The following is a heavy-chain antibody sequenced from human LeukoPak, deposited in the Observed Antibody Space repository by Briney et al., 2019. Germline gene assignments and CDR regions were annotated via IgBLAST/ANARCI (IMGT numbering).Heavy chain of an antibody. D-gene: IGHD2-2*01. V-gene: IGHV3-21*01. CDR3: ARDISTTPFDS. J-gene: IGHJ4*02. CDR2: ISSSSSYI. Sequence: GGSLRLSCAASGFTFSSYTMNWVRQAPGKGLEWVSSISSSSSYIYYADSVKGRFTISRDNAKKSLYLQTNSLRAEDTAVYYCARDISTTPFDSWGQGTLVTVAS. CDR1: GFTFSSYT.